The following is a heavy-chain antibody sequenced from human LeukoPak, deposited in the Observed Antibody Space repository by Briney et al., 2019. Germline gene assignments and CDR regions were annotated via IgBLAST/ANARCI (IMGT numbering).Heavy chain of an antibody. CDR2: IHPSDSDT. Sequence: GESLKISCKASGYTFTTYWIGWVRQVPGKGLEWMAIIHPSDSDTRYSPSLQGQVTISVDKSISTVYLHWNSLKASDTAMYYRARRLDAAAAHNWFDPWGQGTLVTVSS. J-gene: IGHJ5*02. V-gene: IGHV5-51*01. CDR3: ARRLDAAAAHNWFDP. CDR1: GYTFTTYW. D-gene: IGHD6-13*01.